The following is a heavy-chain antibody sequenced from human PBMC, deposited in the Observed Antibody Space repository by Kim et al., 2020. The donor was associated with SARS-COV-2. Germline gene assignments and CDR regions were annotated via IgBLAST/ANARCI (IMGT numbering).Heavy chain of an antibody. Sequence: GGSLRLSCAASGFTFSSYAMSWVRQAPGKGLEWVSAISGSGGSTYYADSVKGRFTISRDNSKNTLYLQMNSLRAEDTSVYYCANPNPIYCSSTSCRDDAFDIWGQGTTVTVSS. D-gene: IGHD2-2*01. J-gene: IGHJ3*02. CDR2: ISGSGGST. CDR1: GFTFSSYA. V-gene: IGHV3-23*01. CDR3: ANPNPIYCSSTSCRDDAFDI.